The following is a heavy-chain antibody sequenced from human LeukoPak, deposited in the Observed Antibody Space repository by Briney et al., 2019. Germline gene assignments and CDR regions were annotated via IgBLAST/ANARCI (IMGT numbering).Heavy chain of an antibody. CDR2: INPNSGGT. J-gene: IGHJ5*02. Sequence: ASVKVSCKTSGYTFTGYYLHWVRQAPGQGVEWMGWINPNSGGTKYAQKFQGRVTMTRDTSINTVYVGLSRLSSDDTAVYYCAKGRVVAGTKSLMYHWLDPWGQGTLVTVSS. CDR3: AKGRVVAGTKSLMYHWLDP. V-gene: IGHV1-2*02. D-gene: IGHD6-19*01. CDR1: GYTFTGYY.